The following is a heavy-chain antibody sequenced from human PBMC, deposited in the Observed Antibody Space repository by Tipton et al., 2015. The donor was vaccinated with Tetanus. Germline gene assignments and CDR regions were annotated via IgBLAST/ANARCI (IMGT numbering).Heavy chain of an antibody. Sequence: SLRLSCAASGFTFSSYAMSWVRQAPGKGLEWVSAISGSGGSTYYADSVKGRFTISRDNSKNTLYLQMNSLRAEDTAVYYCAKVDFWSGYLVGSDYFDYWGQGTLVTVSS. CDR1: GFTFSSYA. D-gene: IGHD3-3*01. CDR3: AKVDFWSGYLVGSDYFDY. V-gene: IGHV3-23*01. CDR2: ISGSGGST. J-gene: IGHJ4*02.